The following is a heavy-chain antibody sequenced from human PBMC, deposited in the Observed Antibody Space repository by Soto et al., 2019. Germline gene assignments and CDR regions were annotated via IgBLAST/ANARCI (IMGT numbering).Heavy chain of an antibody. CDR2: IHSSGSI. CDR3: ARDLDGLHDDNSGPYPRPG. Sequence: SETLSLTCTVSVGSIISYDYYWSCILQAPWMGLDLIGYIHSSGSIYYNPSLNSRATMSIDTARNQFSLKVSSVTVADTAVYYCARDLDGLHDDNSGPYPRPGWGQGTLVTAPQ. CDR1: VGSIISYDYY. D-gene: IGHD3-22*01. J-gene: IGHJ1*01. V-gene: IGHV4-30-4*01.